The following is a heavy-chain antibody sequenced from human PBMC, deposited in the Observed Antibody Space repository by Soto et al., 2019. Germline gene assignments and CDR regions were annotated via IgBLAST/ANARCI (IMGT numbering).Heavy chain of an antibody. D-gene: IGHD3-9*01. J-gene: IGHJ5*02. CDR1: GFTFSSYW. Sequence: EVQLVESGGGLVQPGGSLRLSCAASGFTFSSYWMHWVRQAPGKGLVWVSRINSDGSSTSYADSVKGRFTISRVNAKNTLYLQMNSLRAEDTAVYYCARNDILEGDWYPWGQGTLVTVSS. V-gene: IGHV3-74*01. CDR3: ARNDILEGDWYP. CDR2: INSDGSST.